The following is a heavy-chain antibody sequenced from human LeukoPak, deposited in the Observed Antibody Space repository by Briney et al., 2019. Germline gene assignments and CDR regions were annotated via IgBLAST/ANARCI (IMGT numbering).Heavy chain of an antibody. V-gene: IGHV1-8*03. D-gene: IGHD6-6*01. J-gene: IGHJ6*03. Sequence: ASVKVSCKASGYTFTSYDINWVRQATGQGLEWMGWMNPSSGNTGYAQKFQGRVTITRNTSISTAYMELSSLRSEDTAVYYCARGVAARSSNYYYYYMDVWGKGTTVTVSS. CDR3: ARGVAARSSNYYYYYMDV. CDR2: MNPSSGNT. CDR1: GYTFTSYD.